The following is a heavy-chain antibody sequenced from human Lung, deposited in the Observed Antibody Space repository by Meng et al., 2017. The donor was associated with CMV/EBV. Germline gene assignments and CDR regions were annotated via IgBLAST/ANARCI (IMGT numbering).Heavy chain of an antibody. V-gene: IGHV1-69*05. Sequence: SSVXVSXKASGGTFSSYAISWVRQAPGQGLEWMGGIIPIFGIANYAQKFQGRVTITTDESTSTAYMEVSSLRSEDTAVYYCARDRTGDCSSTSCYNYYYYYGMDVXGRGXLVTVSS. CDR2: IIPIFGIA. CDR3: ARDRTGDCSSTSCYNYYYYYGMDV. J-gene: IGHJ6*02. CDR1: GGTFSSYA. D-gene: IGHD2-2*02.